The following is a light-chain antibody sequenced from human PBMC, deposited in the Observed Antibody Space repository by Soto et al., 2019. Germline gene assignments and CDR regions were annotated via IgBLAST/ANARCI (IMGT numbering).Light chain of an antibody. CDR2: KAS. J-gene: IGKJ2*01. V-gene: IGKV1-5*03. Sequence: DIQMTQSPSTLSASVGDRVTITCRASQSISSWLAWYQQKPGKAPKLLIYKASSLESGVPSRFSGSGSGTEFTLTISSLQPDDFATYYCQQYNSYWSTFGQGTKLEIK. CDR1: QSISSW. CDR3: QQYNSYWST.